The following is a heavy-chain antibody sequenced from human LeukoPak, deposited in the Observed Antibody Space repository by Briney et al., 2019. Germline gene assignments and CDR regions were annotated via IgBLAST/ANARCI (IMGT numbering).Heavy chain of an antibody. J-gene: IGHJ4*02. V-gene: IGHV3-23*01. D-gene: IGHD2-8*01. CDR3: AKDVCTSPRCLLYFDS. CDR1: GFAFSNYA. Sequence: GGSLRLSCITSGFAFSNYAMNWVRQAPGKGPEWVSGISGFNTYYADPVKGRFTISRDNSKNVLYLQMDRLRVEDTAVYSCAKDVCTSPRCLLYFDSWGQGTLVTVSS. CDR2: ISGFNT.